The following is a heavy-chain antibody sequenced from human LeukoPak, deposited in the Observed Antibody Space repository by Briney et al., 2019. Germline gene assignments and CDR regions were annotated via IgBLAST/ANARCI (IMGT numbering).Heavy chain of an antibody. CDR1: GFTVSSDY. V-gene: IGHV3-53*05. Sequence: GGSLRLSCAASGFTVSSDYMSWVRQAPGKGLEWVSVIYSGGSTYYADSVKGRFTISRDKSENTVYLQMNSLRFEDTAMYYCARNWFDPWGQGTLVTVSS. CDR2: IYSGGST. J-gene: IGHJ5*02. CDR3: ARNWFDP.